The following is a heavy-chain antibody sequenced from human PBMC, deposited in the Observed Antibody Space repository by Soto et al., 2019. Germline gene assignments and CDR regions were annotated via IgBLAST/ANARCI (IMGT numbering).Heavy chain of an antibody. V-gene: IGHV3-30-3*01. J-gene: IGHJ4*02. D-gene: IGHD3-10*01. CDR1: GFTFPNYA. CDR2: ISYDGTKT. CDR3: ARGRGRSYAFGSGRYSDY. Sequence: QVQLVESGGGVVQPGRSLRLSCAASGFTFPNYAMHWVRQSPGKGLEWVAIISYDGTKTYYADSVRGRLTISRDNSKNTLYLQMDSLRAEDTSLYYCARGRGRSYAFGSGRYSDYWGRGTLVTVSS.